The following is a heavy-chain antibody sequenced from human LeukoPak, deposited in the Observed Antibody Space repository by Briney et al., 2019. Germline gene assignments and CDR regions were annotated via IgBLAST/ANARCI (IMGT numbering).Heavy chain of an antibody. CDR2: IYYSGST. J-gene: IGHJ3*02. V-gene: IGHV4-59*12. CDR3: ARETGPDAFDI. D-gene: IGHD1-14*01. CDR1: GGSISSYY. Sequence: SETLSLTCTVSGGSISSYYWSWIRQPPGKGLEWIGYIYYSGSTNYNPSLKSRVTISVDTSKNQFSLKLSSVTAADTAVYYCARETGPDAFDIWGQGTMVTVSS.